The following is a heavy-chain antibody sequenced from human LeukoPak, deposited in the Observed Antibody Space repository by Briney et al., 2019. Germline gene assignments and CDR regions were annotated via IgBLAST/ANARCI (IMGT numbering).Heavy chain of an antibody. D-gene: IGHD6-13*01. V-gene: IGHV1-2*02. CDR1: GYTFTDHY. Sequence: ASVKVSCKASGYTFTDHYLHWVRQAPGQGLEWMGCINPNSGGTNYAQRFQGRVTLTRDTSINTAYMELNRLRSDDTAVYYCASGSSSDYWGQGTLVTVSS. CDR2: INPNSGGT. CDR3: ASGSSSDY. J-gene: IGHJ4*02.